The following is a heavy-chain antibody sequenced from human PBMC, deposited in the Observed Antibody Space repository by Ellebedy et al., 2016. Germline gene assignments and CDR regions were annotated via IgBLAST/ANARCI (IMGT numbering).Heavy chain of an antibody. Sequence: ASVKVSCKASGGTFSNYAISRVRQAPGQGLEWMGRLNPLLGTANYAQKFQGRVTITADRSTNTDYMELSSLRSEDTAMYYCAADYGDYIVEDWGQGTLITVSS. CDR2: LNPLLGTA. CDR3: AADYGDYIVED. CDR1: GGTFSNYA. D-gene: IGHD4-17*01. V-gene: IGHV1-69*04. J-gene: IGHJ4*02.